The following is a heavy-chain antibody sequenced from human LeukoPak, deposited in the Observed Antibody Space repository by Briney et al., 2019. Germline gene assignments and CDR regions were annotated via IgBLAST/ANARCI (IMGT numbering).Heavy chain of an antibody. V-gene: IGHV1-69*04. Sequence: SVKVSCKASGYTFTSYGISWVRQAPGQGLEWMGRIIPILGIANYAQKFQGRVTITADKSTSTAYMELSSLRSEDTAVYYCARRESGYDSSGYWGEIGFDPWGQGTLVAVSS. D-gene: IGHD3-22*01. J-gene: IGHJ5*02. CDR1: GYTFTSYG. CDR2: IIPILGIA. CDR3: ARRESGYDSSGYWGEIGFDP.